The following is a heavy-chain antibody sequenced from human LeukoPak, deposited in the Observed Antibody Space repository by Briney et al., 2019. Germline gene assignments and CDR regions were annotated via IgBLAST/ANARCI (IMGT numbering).Heavy chain of an antibody. CDR2: VNDDNGET. CDR1: GYTFTSYG. CDR3: ARDADGSGTLLDY. Sequence: ASVKVSCKASGYTFTSYGITWVRQAPGQGLEWMGWVNDDNGETRYIQNLQGRVTMTTDTSTTTAYMELRSLRSDDTAVYYCARDADGSGTLLDYWGQGTLVTVSS. D-gene: IGHD3-10*01. J-gene: IGHJ4*02. V-gene: IGHV1-18*01.